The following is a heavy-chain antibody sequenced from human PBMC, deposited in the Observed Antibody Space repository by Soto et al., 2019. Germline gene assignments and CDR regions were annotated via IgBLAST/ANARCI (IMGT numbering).Heavy chain of an antibody. V-gene: IGHV1-18*01. D-gene: IGHD1-1*01. Sequence: QVQLVQSGAEVKKPGASVKVSCKASGYTFRSYGISWVRQAPGQGLEWMGWISANNGNTHYAQRLQGRVTLTTDTSTSTAYMEVRSLRSYDTAVYYCARTGTGAPVDYWGQGTLVTVSS. CDR1: GYTFRSYG. J-gene: IGHJ4*02. CDR3: ARTGTGAPVDY. CDR2: ISANNGNT.